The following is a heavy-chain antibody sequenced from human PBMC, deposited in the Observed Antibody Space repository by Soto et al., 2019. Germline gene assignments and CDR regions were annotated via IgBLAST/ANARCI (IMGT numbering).Heavy chain of an antibody. D-gene: IGHD2-21*02. CDR1: GFSVTNTY. CDR3: ARDRDNVVTPEYYQY. J-gene: IGHJ1*01. Sequence: SYPGGSLRLSCVASGFSVTNTYMSWVRQAPGKGLEWVSIIYPDGRTYHADSVKAHFTISRDKSENTVYLQMNGLRPEDTAVYYCARDRDNVVTPEYYQYWGQGTLVTISS. V-gene: IGHV3-53*01. CDR2: IYPDGRT.